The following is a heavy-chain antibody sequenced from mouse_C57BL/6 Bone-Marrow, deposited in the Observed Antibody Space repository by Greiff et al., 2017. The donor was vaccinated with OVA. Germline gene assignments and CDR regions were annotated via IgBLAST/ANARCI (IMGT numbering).Heavy chain of an antibody. CDR3: ARGHPTVKMDY. CDR2: INPRTGGT. J-gene: IGHJ4*01. Sequence: EVQLMESGPELVKPGASVKISCKASGYSFTGYYMHWVKQSPEKSLEWIGEINPRTGGTTYNQKFKAKATLTVDKSSSTAYMQLKSLTSEDSAVYYCARGHPTVKMDYWGQGTSVTVSS. D-gene: IGHD2-10*01. V-gene: IGHV1-42*01. CDR1: GYSFTGYY.